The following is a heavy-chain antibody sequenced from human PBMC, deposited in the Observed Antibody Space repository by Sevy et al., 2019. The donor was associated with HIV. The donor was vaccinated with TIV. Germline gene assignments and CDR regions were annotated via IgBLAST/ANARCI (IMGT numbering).Heavy chain of an antibody. CDR3: ARPYGSGSWEAFDV. V-gene: IGHV3-21*01. D-gene: IGHD3-10*01. CDR1: GFNFDSYT. CDR2: ISGSSNYI. Sequence: GGSLKLSCAASGFNFDSYTMNWVRQAPGQGLEWVSSISGSSNYIYYADSLKRRFTISRDNAKNSVYLQMHSLRVDDTAVYFCARPYGSGSWEAFDVWGQGTVVTVSS. J-gene: IGHJ3*01.